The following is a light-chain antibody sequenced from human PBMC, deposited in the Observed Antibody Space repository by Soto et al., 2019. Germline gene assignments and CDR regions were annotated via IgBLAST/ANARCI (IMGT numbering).Light chain of an antibody. Sequence: ENFFTQYYGTPSFSPGERAPLSCRASQSVSSYLAWYQQKPGQAPRLLIYDASNRATGIPARFSGSGSGTDFTLTISRLEPEDFAVYNCQQYGSSPLTFGGGTKVDI. V-gene: IGKV3-20*01. CDR2: DAS. J-gene: IGKJ4*01. CDR3: QQYGSSPLT. CDR1: QSVSSY.